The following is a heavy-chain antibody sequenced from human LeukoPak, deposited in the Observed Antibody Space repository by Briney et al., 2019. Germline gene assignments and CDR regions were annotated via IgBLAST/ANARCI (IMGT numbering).Heavy chain of an antibody. CDR2: ISGSGGST. CDR1: GFTFSSYA. D-gene: IGHD1-26*01. J-gene: IGHJ4*02. V-gene: IGHV3-23*01. CDR3: ANPELLSAIWDY. Sequence: GGSLRLSCAASGFTFSSYAMSWVRQAPRKGLEWVSAISGSGGSTYYADSVKGRFTISRDNSKNTLYLQMNSLRAEDTAVYYCANPELLSAIWDYWGQGTLVTVSS.